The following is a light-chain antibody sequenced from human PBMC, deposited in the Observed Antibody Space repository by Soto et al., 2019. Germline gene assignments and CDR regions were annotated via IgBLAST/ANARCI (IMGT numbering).Light chain of an antibody. CDR1: SSNIGAGYD. V-gene: IGLV1-40*01. CDR2: GNS. CDR3: QSSDSTLSGSGVV. J-gene: IGLJ2*01. Sequence: QSVLTQPPSVSGAPGQRVTISCTGSSSNIGAGYDVHWYQQLPGTAPKLLIYGNSNRPSGVPDRFSGSKSGTSASLAITGLHAEDEADYYCQSSDSTLSGSGVVFGGGTKLTVL.